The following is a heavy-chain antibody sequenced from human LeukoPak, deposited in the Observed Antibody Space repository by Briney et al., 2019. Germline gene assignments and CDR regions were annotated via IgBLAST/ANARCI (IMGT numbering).Heavy chain of an antibody. V-gene: IGHV1-69*05. CDR3: ARVGRSRGSLPNSYYYMDV. J-gene: IGHJ6*03. CDR2: IIPIFGSA. CDR1: GGTFSSYA. D-gene: IGHD2-15*01. Sequence: SVKVSCKASGGTFSSYAISWVRQAPGQGLEWMGGIIPIFGSANYAQKLQGRVTITTDQSTSTAYMELSSLSSEDTAVYYCARVGRSRGSLPNSYYYMDVWGKGTTVTVSS.